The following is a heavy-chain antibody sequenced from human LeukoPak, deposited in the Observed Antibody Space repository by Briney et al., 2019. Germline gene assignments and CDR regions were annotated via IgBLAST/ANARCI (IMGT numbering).Heavy chain of an antibody. V-gene: IGHV4-38-2*01. CDR2: IYHSGST. J-gene: IGHJ3*02. CDR1: GYSISSGYY. CDR3: ARWDSGEWFHDAFDI. Sequence: PSETLSLTCAVSGYSISSGYYWGWIRQPPGKGLEWIGSIYHSGSTYYNPSLKSRVTISVDTSKKQFSLKLSSVTAADTAVYYCARWDSGEWFHDAFDIWGQGTMVTVSS. D-gene: IGHD3-3*01.